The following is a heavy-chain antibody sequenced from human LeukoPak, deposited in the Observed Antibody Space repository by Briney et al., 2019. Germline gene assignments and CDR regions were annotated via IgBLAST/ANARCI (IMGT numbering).Heavy chain of an antibody. D-gene: IGHD6-19*01. CDR1: DGSIRSTMW. CDR3: ERVAGGWSRD. CDR2: ISHSGTT. Sequence: SGTLSLTCAVSDGSIRSTMWWSWVRQSPKKGLEWIGEISHSGTTNYNPSLKSRVTISLDTSKNQLSLNLTSVTAADTAVYYCERVAGGWSRDWGQGTLVTVSS. J-gene: IGHJ4*02. V-gene: IGHV4-4*02.